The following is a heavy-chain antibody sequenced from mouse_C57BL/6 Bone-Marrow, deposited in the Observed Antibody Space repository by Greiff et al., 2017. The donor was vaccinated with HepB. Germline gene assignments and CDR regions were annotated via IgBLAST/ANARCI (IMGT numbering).Heavy chain of an antibody. D-gene: IGHD2-2*01. Sequence: QVQLKQPGAELVLPGASVKLSCKASGYTFTSYWLPWVKQRPGQGLEWIGEIDPSDSYPNYNHKFKGNSTLTVDKSSSKAYMQLSSLTSEVSAVYYCAREGLYYGYDGSFAYWGQGTLVTVSA. CDR1: GYTFTSYW. J-gene: IGHJ3*01. CDR2: IDPSDSYP. V-gene: IGHV1-69*01. CDR3: AREGLYYGYDGSFAY.